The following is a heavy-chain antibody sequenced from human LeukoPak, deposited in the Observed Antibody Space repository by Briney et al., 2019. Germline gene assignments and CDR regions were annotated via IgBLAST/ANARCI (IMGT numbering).Heavy chain of an antibody. CDR2: IKQDGSEK. Sequence: GGSLRLSCAASGFTFRNYWMSWVRQAPGKGLEWVANIKQDGSEKHYVDSVKGRFTISRDNAKNSLYLQMNSLRAEDTALYYCAKDRGYSFIGWFDPWGQGTLVTVSS. V-gene: IGHV3-7*03. CDR1: GFTFRNYW. J-gene: IGHJ5*02. CDR3: AKDRGYSFIGWFDP. D-gene: IGHD5-12*01.